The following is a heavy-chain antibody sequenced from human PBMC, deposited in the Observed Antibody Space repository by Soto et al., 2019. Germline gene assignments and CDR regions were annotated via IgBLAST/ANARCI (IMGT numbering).Heavy chain of an antibody. CDR1: GGTFSSYA. J-gene: IGHJ5*02. D-gene: IGHD2-8*01. V-gene: IGHV1-69*01. CDR2: IIPIFGTA. CDR3: ARGRYCTNGVCYLAGWFDP. Sequence: VQLVQSGAEVKKPGSSVKVSCKASGGTFSSYAISWVRQAPGQGLEWMGGIIPIFGTANYAQKFQGRVTITADESTSTAYMELSSLRSEDTAVYYCARGRYCTNGVCYLAGWFDPWGQGTLVTVSS.